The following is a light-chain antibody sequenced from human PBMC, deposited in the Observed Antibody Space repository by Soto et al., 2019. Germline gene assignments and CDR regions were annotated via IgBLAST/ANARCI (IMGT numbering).Light chain of an antibody. J-gene: IGKJ1*01. V-gene: IGKV3-20*01. CDR3: HQYGSSPAT. CDR2: GAS. Sequence: MLPKSESTLSSSAGERATLSCGASQSVSSSFLAWYQQKPGQAPRLLIYGASSRATGIPDRFSGSGSGTDSTLTISRLEPEDFAVYYCHQYGSSPATFGQGTKV. CDR1: QSVSSSF.